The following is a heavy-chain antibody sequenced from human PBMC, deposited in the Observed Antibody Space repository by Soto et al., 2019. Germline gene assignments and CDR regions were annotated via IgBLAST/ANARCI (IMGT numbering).Heavy chain of an antibody. Sequence: PGGSLRLSCSASGFTFSSYAMHWVRQAPGRGLEYVSVISSNGGSTYYTDSVAGRFTISRDNSQNTLYLQMSNLRTEDTAIYYCVKSSRRDISASRGMDVWGQGTTVTVSS. J-gene: IGHJ6*02. V-gene: IGHV3-64D*06. CDR2: ISSNGGST. D-gene: IGHD3-9*01. CDR1: GFTFSSYA. CDR3: VKSSRRDISASRGMDV.